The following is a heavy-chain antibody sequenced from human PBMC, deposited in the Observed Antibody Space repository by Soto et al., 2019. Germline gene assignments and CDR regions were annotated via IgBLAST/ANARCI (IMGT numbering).Heavy chain of an antibody. Sequence: QVQLQESGPGLVKHSQTLSLTCTVSGGSISSGGYYWSWIRQHPGKGLEWIGYIYYSGSTYYNPSLTSRVTRSVDTSKNQFSLKLSSVTAADTAVYYCARDPCSGGSCYDPWGQGTLVTVSS. D-gene: IGHD2-15*01. CDR2: IYYSGST. V-gene: IGHV4-31*03. CDR1: GGSISSGGYY. J-gene: IGHJ5*02. CDR3: ARDPCSGGSCYDP.